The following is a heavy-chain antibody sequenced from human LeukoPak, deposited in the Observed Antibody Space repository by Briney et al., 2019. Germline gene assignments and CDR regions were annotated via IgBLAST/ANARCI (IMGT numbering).Heavy chain of an antibody. D-gene: IGHD2-21*02. CDR1: GYTFTSYY. J-gene: IGHJ5*02. Sequence: ASVKVSCKASGYTFTSYYMHWVRQAPGQGLEWMGIINPSGGSTSYAQKFQGRVTMTRDTSISTAYMELSRLRSDDTAVYYCARDLMTGFDPWGQGTLVTVSS. CDR2: INPSGGST. CDR3: ARDLMTGFDP. V-gene: IGHV1-46*01.